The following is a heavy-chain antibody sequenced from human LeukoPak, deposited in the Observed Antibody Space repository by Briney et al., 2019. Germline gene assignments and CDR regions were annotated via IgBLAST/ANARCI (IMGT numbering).Heavy chain of an antibody. V-gene: IGHV3-23*01. J-gene: IGHJ4*02. CDR1: GFTFSTHP. CDR3: AKGSATGYFDY. Sequence: GGSLRLSCAASGFTFSTHPMSWVRQAPGKGLEWVSAISGNGGTTYYADTVKGRFTISRDNPKNTLYLQMNSLRAEDTALYYCAKGSATGYFDYWGQGTLVTVST. CDR2: ISGNGGTT. D-gene: IGHD3-10*01.